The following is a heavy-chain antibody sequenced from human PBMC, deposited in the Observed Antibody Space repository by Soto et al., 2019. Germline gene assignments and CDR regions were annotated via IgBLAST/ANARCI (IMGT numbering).Heavy chain of an antibody. CDR1: GYTFSTYG. D-gene: IGHD6-13*01. V-gene: IGHV1-18*01. CDR3: ARDRQLAAAGTFFDY. CDR2: ISGYNGDT. Sequence: GASVKVSCKASGYTFSTYGISWVRQAPGQGLEWMGWISGYNGDTNYAQKVQGRLTMTTDTSTRTAYMELRSLRSDDTAVYYCARDRQLAAAGTFFDYWGQGTLVTV. J-gene: IGHJ4*02.